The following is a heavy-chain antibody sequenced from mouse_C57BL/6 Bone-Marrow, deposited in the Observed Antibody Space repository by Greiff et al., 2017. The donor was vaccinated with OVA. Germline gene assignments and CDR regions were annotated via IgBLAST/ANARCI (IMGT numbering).Heavy chain of an antibody. D-gene: IGHD1-1*01. Sequence: QVQLKESDAELVKPGASVKISCKVSGYTFTDHTIHWMKQRPEQGLEWIGYIYPRDGSTKYNEKFKGKATLTADKSSSTAYMQLNSLTSEDSAVYFGARMAYYYGSSSYAMDYWGQGTSVTVSS. CDR3: ARMAYYYGSSSYAMDY. V-gene: IGHV1-78*01. J-gene: IGHJ4*01. CDR2: IYPRDGST. CDR1: GYTFTDHT.